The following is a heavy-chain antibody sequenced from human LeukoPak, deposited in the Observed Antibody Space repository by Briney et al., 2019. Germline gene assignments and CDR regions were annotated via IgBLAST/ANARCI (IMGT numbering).Heavy chain of an antibody. Sequence: SETLSLTCAVYGGSFSGYYWSWIRQPPGKGLEWIGEINHSGSTNYNPSLKSRVTISVDTSKNQFSLKLSSVTAADTAVYYRARVLGGYWGQGTLVTVSS. CDR1: GGSFSGYY. J-gene: IGHJ4*02. D-gene: IGHD3-16*01. V-gene: IGHV4-34*01. CDR2: INHSGST. CDR3: ARVLGGY.